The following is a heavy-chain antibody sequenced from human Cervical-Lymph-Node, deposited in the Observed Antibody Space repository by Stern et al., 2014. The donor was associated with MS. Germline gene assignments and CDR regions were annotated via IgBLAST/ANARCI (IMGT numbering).Heavy chain of an antibody. J-gene: IGHJ4*02. D-gene: IGHD2-15*01. CDR1: GYSFTSYW. Sequence: MQLVQSGAEVRKPGESLRISCKGSGYSFTSYWITWVRQMPGKGLEWMGRIDPSDSDTNYSPSFQGHVTISADKSISTAYLQWSSLKASDTAMYYCARVHCSGGSCYSNFDYWGQGTLVTVSS. V-gene: IGHV5-10-1*01. CDR3: ARVHCSGGSCYSNFDY. CDR2: IDPSDSDT.